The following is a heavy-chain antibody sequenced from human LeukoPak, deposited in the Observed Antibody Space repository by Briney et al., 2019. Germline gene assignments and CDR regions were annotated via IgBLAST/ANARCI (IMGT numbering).Heavy chain of an antibody. Sequence: PSETLSLTCTVSGGSISSYYWSWIRQPPGKGLEWIGYIYYSGSTNYNPSLKGRVTMSVDTSKNQFSLRLSSVTAADTAVYYCAREGYTSGPDAFDIWGQGTMVTVSS. CDR3: AREGYTSGPDAFDI. D-gene: IGHD5-12*01. CDR2: IYYSGST. CDR1: GGSISSYY. V-gene: IGHV4-59*01. J-gene: IGHJ3*02.